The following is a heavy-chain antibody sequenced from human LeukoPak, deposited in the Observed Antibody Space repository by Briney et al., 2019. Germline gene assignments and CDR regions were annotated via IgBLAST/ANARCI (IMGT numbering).Heavy chain of an antibody. CDR3: ARDPGVLEHFDY. V-gene: IGHV4-38-2*02. D-gene: IGHD7-27*01. J-gene: IGHJ4*02. CDR1: GYSISSGYY. Sequence: SETLSHTCTVSGYSISSGYYWGCIRQPTGKGPEWIGAIYHSGNTYYNPSLKSRVTISVDTSKNQFSLKLNSVTAADTAVYYCARDPGVLEHFDYWGQGTLVTVSS. CDR2: IYHSGNT.